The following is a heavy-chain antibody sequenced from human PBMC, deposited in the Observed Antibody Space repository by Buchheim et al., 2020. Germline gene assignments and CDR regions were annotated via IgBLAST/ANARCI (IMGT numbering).Heavy chain of an antibody. CDR3: AREPGGSPRAVYEGIDY. D-gene: IGHD3-16*01. CDR1: GGSISSSNW. CDR2: IYHSGST. V-gene: IGHV4-4*02. Sequence: QVQLQESGPGLVKPSGTLSLTCAVSGGSISSSNWWSWVRQPPGKGLEWIGEIYHSGSTNYNPSLKSRVTLTVDKYKNHFSLKLSSVTAADTAVYYCAREPGGSPRAVYEGIDYWGQGTL. J-gene: IGHJ4*02.